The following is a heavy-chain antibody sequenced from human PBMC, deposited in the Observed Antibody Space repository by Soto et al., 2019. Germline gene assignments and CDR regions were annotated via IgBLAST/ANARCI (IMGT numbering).Heavy chain of an antibody. D-gene: IGHD6-13*01. CDR2: IYYSGST. V-gene: IGHV4-30-4*01. CDR1: GGSISSGDYY. CDR3: ARGPSSSSTYYFDY. Sequence: QVPLQESGPGLVKPSQTLSLTCTVSGGSISSGDYYWSWIRQPPGKGLEWIGYIYYSGSTYYNPSLKSRVTISLDTAKNQFSLKLSSVTAADTAVYYCARGPSSSSTYYFDYWGQGTLVTVSS. J-gene: IGHJ4*02.